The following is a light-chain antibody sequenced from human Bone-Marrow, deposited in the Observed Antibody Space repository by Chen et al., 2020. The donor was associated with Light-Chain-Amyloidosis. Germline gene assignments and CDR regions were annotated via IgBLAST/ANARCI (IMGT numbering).Light chain of an antibody. CDR3: SSYTITDTLI. Sequence: QSALTQPASVSGSPGQSITISCTGTSSDVGVDNHVSWYQQHPDKAPKLMIYAITTRPSWVPVLCSGSKSDNCASLSISGLQPAVEAEYFGSSYTITDTLIFGRGTSLTVL. CDR1: SSDVGVDNH. CDR2: AIT. J-gene: IGLJ1*01. V-gene: IGLV2-14*01.